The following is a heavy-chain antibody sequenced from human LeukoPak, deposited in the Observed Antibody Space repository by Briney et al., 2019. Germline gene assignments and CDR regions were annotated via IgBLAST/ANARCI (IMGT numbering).Heavy chain of an antibody. V-gene: IGHV3-23*01. CDR3: AKDPSYGGSWLFDY. CDR1: GFTVSSNY. J-gene: IGHJ4*02. CDR2: ISGSGGST. D-gene: IGHD6-13*01. Sequence: GGSLRLSCAASGFTVSSNYMSWVRQAPGKGLEWVSAISGSGGSTYYADSVKGRFTISRDNSKNTLYLQMNSLRAEDTAVYYCAKDPSYGGSWLFDYWGQGTLVTVSS.